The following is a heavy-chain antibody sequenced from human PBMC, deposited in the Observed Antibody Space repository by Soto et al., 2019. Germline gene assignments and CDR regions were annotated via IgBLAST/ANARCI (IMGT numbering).Heavy chain of an antibody. Sequence: PSETLSLTCAVSGGSISSSNWWSWVRQPPGKGLEWIGEIYHSGSTNYNPSLKSRVTISVDKSENQFSLKLSSVTAADTAVYYCARDACSGGSCYVGYGMDVWGQGTTVTVSS. CDR2: IYHSGST. V-gene: IGHV4-4*02. CDR3: ARDACSGGSCYVGYGMDV. D-gene: IGHD2-15*01. J-gene: IGHJ6*02. CDR1: GGSISSSNW.